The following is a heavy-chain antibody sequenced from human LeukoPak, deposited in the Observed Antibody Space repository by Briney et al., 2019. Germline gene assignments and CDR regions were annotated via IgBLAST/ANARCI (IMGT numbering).Heavy chain of an antibody. CDR3: AKDIEASI. D-gene: IGHD2-15*01. CDR2: ISHSGANT. CDR1: RFTFRDSA. J-gene: IGHJ4*02. Sequence: GGSLRLSCAASRFTFRDSAMDWVRQAPGKGLEWVSLISHSGANTFYADSVKGRFTVSRDNSKNMMYLQMNSLRAEDTAVYYCAKDIEASIWGQGTLVTVSS. V-gene: IGHV3-23*01.